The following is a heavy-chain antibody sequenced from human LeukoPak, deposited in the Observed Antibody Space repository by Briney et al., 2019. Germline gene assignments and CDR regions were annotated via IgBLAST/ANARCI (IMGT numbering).Heavy chain of an antibody. J-gene: IGHJ4*02. D-gene: IGHD1-26*01. CDR3: ARDRGIVGATFDY. Sequence: PGGSLRLSCAASGFTFSSYEINWVRQAPGKGLEWISSISSGGTNIYYADSVKGRFTISRDDAKNSLYLQMNSLRAEDTAVYYCARDRGIVGATFDYWGQGTLVTVSS. CDR2: ISSGGTNI. V-gene: IGHV3-48*03. CDR1: GFTFSSYE.